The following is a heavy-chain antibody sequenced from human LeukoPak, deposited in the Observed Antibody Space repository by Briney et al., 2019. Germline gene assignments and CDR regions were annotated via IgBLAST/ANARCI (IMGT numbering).Heavy chain of an antibody. Sequence: GGSLRLSCAASGFTFSSYAMSWVRQAPGKGLEWVSAISGSGGSTYYADSVKGRFTISRDNSKNTLYLQMNSLRAEDTAVYYCARDVGAARYFDYWGQGTLVTVSS. V-gene: IGHV3-23*01. CDR1: GFTFSSYA. D-gene: IGHD6-6*01. J-gene: IGHJ4*02. CDR2: ISGSGGST. CDR3: ARDVGAARYFDY.